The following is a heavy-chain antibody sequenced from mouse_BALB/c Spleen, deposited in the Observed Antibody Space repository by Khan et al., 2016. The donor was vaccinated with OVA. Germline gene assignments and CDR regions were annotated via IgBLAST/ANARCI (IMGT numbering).Heavy chain of an antibody. CDR1: GYIFTSYY. CDR2: IYPGNVNT. Sequence: LQESGPELVKPGASVRISCKASGYIFTSYYIHWVKQRPGQGLEWIGGIYPGNVNTNYTEKFKGKATLTADKSSTPAYMQLSSLTSEDSAVYFCARWGGSDPSYAMDYWGQGTSVTVSS. D-gene: IGHD1-1*02. V-gene: IGHV1S56*01. J-gene: IGHJ4*01. CDR3: ARWGGSDPSYAMDY.